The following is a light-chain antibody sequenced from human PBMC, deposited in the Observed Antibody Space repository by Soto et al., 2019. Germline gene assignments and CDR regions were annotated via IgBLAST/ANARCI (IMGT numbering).Light chain of an antibody. CDR2: SNN. Sequence: QSVLTQPPSASGTPGQRVTISCSGSSSNIGSNTVNWYQQLRGTAPKLLIYSNNQRPSGVPDRFSGSKSGTSASLAISGLQSEDEADYYCAAWDDSLNGSVVFGGGTKLTVL. V-gene: IGLV1-44*01. J-gene: IGLJ2*01. CDR1: SSNIGSNT. CDR3: AAWDDSLNGSVV.